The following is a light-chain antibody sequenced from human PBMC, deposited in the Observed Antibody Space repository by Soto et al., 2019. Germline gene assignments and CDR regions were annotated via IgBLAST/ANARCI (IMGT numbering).Light chain of an antibody. J-gene: IGLJ2*01. CDR3: QAWDSSTVV. CDR1: KLGDTY. Sequence: SSELTQPPSMSVSPGQTASITCSGDKLGDTYACWYQQKPGQSPLLVIYQDSKRPSGIPERFSGSNSENTATLTISGTQALDEADYYCQAWDSSTVVFGGGTQLTVL. CDR2: QDS. V-gene: IGLV3-1*01.